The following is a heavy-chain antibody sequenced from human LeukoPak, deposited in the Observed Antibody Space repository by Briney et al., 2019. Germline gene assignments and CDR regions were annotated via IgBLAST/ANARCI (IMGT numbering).Heavy chain of an antibody. D-gene: IGHD3-3*01. CDR2: IDGSSSRI. CDR3: ASRVAFDI. CDR1: GFTFSDYY. Sequence: GGSLRLSCAASGFTFSDYYMSWIRQAPGKGLEWVSYIDGSSSRIDYADSVKGRFTISRNNAKNSLFLQMNSLTVEDTAVYYCASRVAFDIWGLGTMVTVSS. V-gene: IGHV3-11*01. J-gene: IGHJ3*02.